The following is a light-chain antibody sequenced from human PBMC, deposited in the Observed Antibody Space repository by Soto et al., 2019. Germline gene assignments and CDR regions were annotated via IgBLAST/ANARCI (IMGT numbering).Light chain of an antibody. J-gene: IGKJ1*01. V-gene: IGKV3-20*01. Sequence: MGLTKCPATLPWWPGEGATLSCRASQSITYMYLAWYHQAPGQAPRLLIYGAFNRATGISDRFSGSGSGADFTLSISNLEPGDFGVYFCHQYGKSPRTFGQGTKVDIK. CDR2: GAF. CDR3: HQYGKSPRT. CDR1: QSITYMY.